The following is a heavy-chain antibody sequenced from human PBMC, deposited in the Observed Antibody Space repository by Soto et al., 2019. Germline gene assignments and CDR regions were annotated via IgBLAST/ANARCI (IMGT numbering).Heavy chain of an antibody. D-gene: IGHD3-10*01. Sequence: QVQLQESGPGLVKPSETLSLTCTVSGGSISSYYWSWIRQPAGKGLEWIGRIYTSGSTNYNPSLKSRVTISVDTSKNQFSLKLSSVTAADTAVYYCARGPPYYYGSGTGYYYYGMDVWGQGTTVTVSS. V-gene: IGHV4-4*07. CDR2: IYTSGST. CDR1: GGSISSYY. J-gene: IGHJ6*02. CDR3: ARGPPYYYGSGTGYYYYGMDV.